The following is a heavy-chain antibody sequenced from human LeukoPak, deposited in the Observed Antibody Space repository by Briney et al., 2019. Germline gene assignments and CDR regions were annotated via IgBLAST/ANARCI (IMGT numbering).Heavy chain of an antibody. CDR2: INPNSGDT. V-gene: IGHV1-2*02. D-gene: IGHD3-9*01. CDR3: VRLRVDGDSLRP. CDR1: GDTFTGYY. J-gene: IGHJ5*02. Sequence: ASVKVSCKASGDTFTGYYMHWVRQAPGQGLEWLGWINPNSGDTNYAQRFQGRVTMTRDTSISTAYMELTGLRSDDTAVYYCVRLRVDGDSLRPWGKGTLVTVSS.